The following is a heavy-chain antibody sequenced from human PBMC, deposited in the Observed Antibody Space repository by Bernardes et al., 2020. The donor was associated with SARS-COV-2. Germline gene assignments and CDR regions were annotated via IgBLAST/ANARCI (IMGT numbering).Heavy chain of an antibody. V-gene: IGHV3-7*03. D-gene: IGHD1-7*01. Sequence: GGSLRLSYAASGFTFSSYWLSCVRQAPGKGLEWVANIKQDGSEKYYVDSVKGRFTISRDNAKNSLYLQMNSLRAEDTAVYYCASQLRRGWFDPWGQGTLVTVSS. CDR3: ASQLRRGWFDP. CDR2: IKQDGSEK. CDR1: GFTFSSYW. J-gene: IGHJ5*02.